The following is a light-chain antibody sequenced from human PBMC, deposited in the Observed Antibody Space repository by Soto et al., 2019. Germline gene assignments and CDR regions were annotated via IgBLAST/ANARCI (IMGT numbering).Light chain of an antibody. J-gene: IGKJ5*01. CDR3: QQYDNLPIT. V-gene: IGKV1-33*01. CDR1: QDINNY. Sequence: DIPMTQSPSSLSASVGDRVTIICQASQDINNYLNWYQQKPGKAPKLLIYDASNLETGVPSRFSGSGSGTHFSFTISSLQPEDIATYYCQQYDNLPITFGQGTRLEMK. CDR2: DAS.